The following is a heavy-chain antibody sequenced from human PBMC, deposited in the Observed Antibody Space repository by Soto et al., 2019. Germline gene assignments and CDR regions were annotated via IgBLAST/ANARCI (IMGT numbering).Heavy chain of an antibody. CDR3: AKALPMPWFDP. CDR1: GFTFSSYG. V-gene: IGHV3-30*18. J-gene: IGHJ5*02. D-gene: IGHD2-2*01. CDR2: ISYDGSNK. Sequence: QVQLVESGGGVVQPGRSLRLSCAASGFTFSSYGMHWVRQAPGKGLEWVAVISYDGSNKYYADSVKGRFTISRDNSKNTRYLQMNSLRAEDTAVYYCAKALPMPWFDPWGQGTLVTVSS.